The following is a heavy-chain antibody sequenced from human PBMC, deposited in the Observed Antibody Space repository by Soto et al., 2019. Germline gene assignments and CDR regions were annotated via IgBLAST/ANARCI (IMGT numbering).Heavy chain of an antibody. CDR1: VYTFTRYG. J-gene: IGHJ5*02. V-gene: IGHV1-18*01. CDR2: ISAYNGNT. CDR3: ARGPSYPGGWFAP. Sequence: QVQLLQSGAEVNKHGASVKVSCKASVYTFTRYGISWARQAPVRALEWRGWISAYNGNTNYAQKLQGRVTMTTDTSTSTAYMELRSLRSDDTAVYYCARGPSYPGGWFAPWGQGTLVTVSS.